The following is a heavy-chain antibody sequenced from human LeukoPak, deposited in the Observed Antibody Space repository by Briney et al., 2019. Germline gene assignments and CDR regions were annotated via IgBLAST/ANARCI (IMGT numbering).Heavy chain of an antibody. V-gene: IGHV4-59*12. J-gene: IGHJ4*02. CDR2: IYYSGNT. Sequence: SETLSLTCTVSGGSISSYYWSWIRQPPGKGLEWIGYIYYSGNTNYNPSLKSRVTISGDTSKNQFSLKLSSVTAADTAVYYCAREGATVVRGGYFDYWGQGTLVTVSS. CDR3: AREGATVVRGGYFDY. CDR1: GGSISSYY. D-gene: IGHD4-23*01.